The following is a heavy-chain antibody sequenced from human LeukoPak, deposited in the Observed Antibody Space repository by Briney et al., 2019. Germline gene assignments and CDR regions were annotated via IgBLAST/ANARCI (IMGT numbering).Heavy chain of an antibody. Sequence: GGSLRLSCAGSRFTLSSYAMSWVRQAPGKGLEWVSAISGSGGSTYYADSVKGRFTISRDNSKNTLYLQMNSLRAEDTAVYYCAKHVLRFLEWLPIDAFDIWGQGTMVTVSS. D-gene: IGHD3-3*01. J-gene: IGHJ3*02. V-gene: IGHV3-23*01. CDR2: ISGSGGST. CDR1: RFTLSSYA. CDR3: AKHVLRFLEWLPIDAFDI.